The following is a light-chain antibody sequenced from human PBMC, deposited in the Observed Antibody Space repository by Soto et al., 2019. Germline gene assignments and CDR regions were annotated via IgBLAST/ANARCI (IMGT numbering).Light chain of an antibody. CDR3: QQAKSFPYT. V-gene: IGKV1D-12*01. J-gene: IGKJ2*01. CDR1: QGISSW. Sequence: DIQMTQSPSSVSASVGDRVTITCRASQGISSWLAWFLQKPGKASKLLIYGASSLQSGVPSKFSGSGSGTEFTLTSSSLQPQDFAVYYCQQAKSFPYTFGQGTKVEI. CDR2: GAS.